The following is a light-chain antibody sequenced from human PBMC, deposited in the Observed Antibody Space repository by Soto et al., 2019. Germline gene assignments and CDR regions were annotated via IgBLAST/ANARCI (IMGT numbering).Light chain of an antibody. CDR1: QSLLHSNGYNY. Sequence: DIVMTQSPLSLPVTPGEPASISCRSSQSLLHSNGYNYLDWYLQKPGQSPQLLIYLGSNRASGVPERFRGSGSGTDFTLKISRVEAEDVGVYYCMQALQTPNIFGPGTKVDIK. CDR2: LGS. CDR3: MQALQTPNI. J-gene: IGKJ3*01. V-gene: IGKV2-28*01.